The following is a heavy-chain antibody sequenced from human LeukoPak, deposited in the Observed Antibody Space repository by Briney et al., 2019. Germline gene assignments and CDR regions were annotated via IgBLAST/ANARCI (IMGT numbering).Heavy chain of an antibody. J-gene: IGHJ3*02. Sequence: PGGSLRLSCAASGFIFSSYGMSWVRQTPGKGLEWVSAISGSGSKTYYGDSVKGRFTISRDNSKNTPYLQMNSLRVEDTAVYYCAKRLGSNDNAFDIWGQGTTVTVSS. D-gene: IGHD2-15*01. CDR1: GFIFSSYG. V-gene: IGHV3-23*01. CDR3: AKRLGSNDNAFDI. CDR2: ISGSGSKT.